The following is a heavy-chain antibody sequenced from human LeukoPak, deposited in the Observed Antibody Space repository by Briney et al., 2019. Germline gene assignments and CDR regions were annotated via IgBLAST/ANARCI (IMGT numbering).Heavy chain of an antibody. V-gene: IGHV4-59*01. CDR2: VHDSGST. CDR3: ARDHIRRGCGTNICYPMDV. J-gene: IGHJ6*04. CDR1: GDSISSYF. D-gene: IGHD2-2*01. Sequence: SETLSLTCTVSGDSISSYFWTWIRQSPGKGLEWIGYVHDSGSTNYNPSLESRVTISADTSKNQFSLKLTSVTAADTAVCYCARDHIRRGCGTNICYPMDVWGKGTTVTVSS.